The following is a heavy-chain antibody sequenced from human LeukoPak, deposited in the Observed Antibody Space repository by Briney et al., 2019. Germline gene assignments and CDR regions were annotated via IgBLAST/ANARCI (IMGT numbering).Heavy chain of an antibody. CDR1: GFTFSNAW. CDR2: ISGSGGST. D-gene: IGHD3-9*01. V-gene: IGHV3-23*01. J-gene: IGHJ4*02. CDR3: AKDFAPLRYFDWLLFGY. Sequence: GGSLRLSCAASGFTFSNAWMSWVRQAPGKGLEWVSAISGSGGSTYYADSVKGRFTISGDNSKNTLYLQMNSLRAEDTAVYYCAKDFAPLRYFDWLLFGYWGQGTLVTVSS.